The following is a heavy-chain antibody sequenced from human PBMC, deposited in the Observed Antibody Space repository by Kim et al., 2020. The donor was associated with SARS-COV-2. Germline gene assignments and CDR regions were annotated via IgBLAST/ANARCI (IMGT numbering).Heavy chain of an antibody. J-gene: IGHJ4*02. V-gene: IGHV3-48*02. D-gene: IGHD3-10*01. CDR3: VRDRYSGSGSYTWLFDY. Sequence: SVKSRLTSARNNAKNSLYLQMNSLREEDTAVYYCVRDRYSGSGSYTWLFDYWGQGTLVTVSS.